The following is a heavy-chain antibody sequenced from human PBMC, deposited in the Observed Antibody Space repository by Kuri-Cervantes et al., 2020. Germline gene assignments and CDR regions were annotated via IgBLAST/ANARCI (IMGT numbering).Heavy chain of an antibody. V-gene: IGHV4-59*11. CDR2: IYYTGTT. CDR3: ARMTHLLSGFDP. CDR1: GGSMSSHY. D-gene: IGHD2/OR15-2a*01. Sequence: SETLSLTCTVSGGSMSSHYWTWIRQSPGKGLEWIGYIYYTGTTNYNPSLKRRVTMSVDTFTKQFTLKLSSVTAADTAVYYCARMTHLLSGFDPWGQGTPVTVSS. J-gene: IGHJ5*02.